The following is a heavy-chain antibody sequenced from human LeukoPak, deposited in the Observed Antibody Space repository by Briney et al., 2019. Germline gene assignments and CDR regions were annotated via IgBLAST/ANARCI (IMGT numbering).Heavy chain of an antibody. CDR2: IYTSGST. CDR1: GGSISSYY. J-gene: IGHJ3*02. Sequence: SETLSLTCTVSGGSISSYYWSWIRQPAGKGLEWIGRIYTSGSTNYNPSLKSRVTMSVDTSKNQFSLKLSSVTAADTAVYYCARVHCSSTSCYVLGAFDIWGQGTMVTVSS. CDR3: ARVHCSSTSCYVLGAFDI. V-gene: IGHV4-4*07. D-gene: IGHD2-2*01.